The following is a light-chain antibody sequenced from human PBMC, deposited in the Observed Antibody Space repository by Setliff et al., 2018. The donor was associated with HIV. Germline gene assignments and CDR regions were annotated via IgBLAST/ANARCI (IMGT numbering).Light chain of an antibody. V-gene: IGLV1-47*01. CDR3: ASWDDRLSAWV. CDR2: RNN. J-gene: IGLJ2*01. Sequence: QSVLSQPPSASGAPGQRVTISCSGSRPNIESNDVYWFQQVPGTAPKLLIYRNNERPSGVPERFSGSRSDTSAALAISGLRSEDEADYYCASWDDRLSAWVFGGGTQLTVL. CDR1: RPNIESND.